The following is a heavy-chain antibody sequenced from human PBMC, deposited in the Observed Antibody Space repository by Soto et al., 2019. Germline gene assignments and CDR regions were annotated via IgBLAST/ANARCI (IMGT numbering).Heavy chain of an antibody. CDR2: IIPIFGTA. V-gene: IGHV1-69*01. D-gene: IGHD3-22*01. J-gene: IGHJ3*02. CDR1: GGTFSSYA. CDR3: ARALGNYYDSSGYYPYGI. Sequence: QVQLVQSGAEVKKPGSSVKVSCKASGGTFSSYAISWLRQAPGQGLEWMGGIIPIFGTANYAQKFQGRVTITADESTSTAYMELSSMRSEDTAVYDCARALGNYYDSSGYYPYGIWGQGTMVTGSS.